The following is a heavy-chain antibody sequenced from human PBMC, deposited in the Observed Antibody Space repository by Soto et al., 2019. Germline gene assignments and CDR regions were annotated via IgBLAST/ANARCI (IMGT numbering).Heavy chain of an antibody. V-gene: IGHV4-39*01. Sequence: QLQLQESGPGLVKPSETLSLTCPVSGGSISSSSYYWGWIRQPPGKGLEWIGSIYYSGSTYYNQSLKSRVTIPVDASKNQFSLKLSSVTAAGTVVYYCARLGYCSGGSCDWYFDLWGLGTLVTVSS. CDR3: ARLGYCSGGSCDWYFDL. CDR1: GGSISSSSYY. J-gene: IGHJ2*01. CDR2: IYYSGST. D-gene: IGHD2-15*01.